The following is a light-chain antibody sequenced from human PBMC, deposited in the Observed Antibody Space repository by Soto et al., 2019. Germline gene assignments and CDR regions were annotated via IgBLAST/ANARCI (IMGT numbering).Light chain of an antibody. V-gene: IGKV3-20*01. CDR2: GAS. CDR3: QHCGSSSWT. Sequence: EIVLTQSPGTLSLSPGERATLSCRASQSVSSSYLAWYQQKPGQAPRLLIYGASRRATGIPDRFSGSGSGIDFTLTISRLAPEDFAVYYCQHCGSSSWTFGQGSKVEIK. CDR1: QSVSSSY. J-gene: IGKJ1*01.